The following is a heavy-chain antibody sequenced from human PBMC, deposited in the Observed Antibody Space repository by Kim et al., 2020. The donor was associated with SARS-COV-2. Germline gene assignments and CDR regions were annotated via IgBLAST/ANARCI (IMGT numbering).Heavy chain of an antibody. D-gene: IGHD2-2*01. V-gene: IGHV4-4*07. CDR1: GGSISSYY. J-gene: IGHJ6*01. CDR2: IYTTGST. CDR3: AKDACGSPTCNRYNYGLDV. Sequence: SETLSLTCSVSGGSISSYYWSWIRQSAGKGLEWIGRIYTTGSTSYHPSLKTRVTMSVDTSKNEMSLMLRSVTAADTAIYYCAKDACGSPTCNRYNYGLDV.